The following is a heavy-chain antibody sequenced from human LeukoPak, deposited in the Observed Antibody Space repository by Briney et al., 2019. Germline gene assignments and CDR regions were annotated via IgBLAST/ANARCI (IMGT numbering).Heavy chain of an antibody. D-gene: IGHD6-19*01. Sequence: GGSLRLXCAASGFTFSSYWMHWGRLAPGKGLVWVSRINSDGSSTSYADSVKGRFTISRDNAKHTLYLQMNSLRAEDTAVYYCARDLGGYSSGWYSYWGQGTLVTVSS. CDR2: INSDGSST. CDR3: ARDLGGYSSGWYSY. V-gene: IGHV3-74*01. CDR1: GFTFSSYW. J-gene: IGHJ4*02.